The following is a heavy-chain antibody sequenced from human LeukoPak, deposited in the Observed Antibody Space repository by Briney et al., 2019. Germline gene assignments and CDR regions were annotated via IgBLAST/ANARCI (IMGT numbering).Heavy chain of an antibody. V-gene: IGHV3-23*01. CDR2: ISVSGGNA. D-gene: IGHD3-10*01. CDR1: GFTFITYA. J-gene: IGHJ4*02. CDR3: ARAYGFTDY. Sequence: GGSLRPSCAASGFTFITYAMNWVRQAPGKGLEWVSAISVSGGNADYADSVKGRFTISRDNSKNTLYLQMNSLSAEDTAVYYCARAYGFTDYWGQGTLVTVSS.